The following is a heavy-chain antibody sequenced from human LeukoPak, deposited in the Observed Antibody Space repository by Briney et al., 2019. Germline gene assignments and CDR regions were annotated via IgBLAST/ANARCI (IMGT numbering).Heavy chain of an antibody. Sequence: GGSLRLSCAASGFTFSSYGMHWVRQAPGKGLEWVAVISYDGSNKYYADSVKGRFTISRDNSKNTLYLQMNSLRAEDTAVYYCAKELDSSGYPPAAFDIWGQGTMVTVSS. D-gene: IGHD3-22*01. CDR3: AKELDSSGYPPAAFDI. CDR2: ISYDGSNK. V-gene: IGHV3-30*18. J-gene: IGHJ3*02. CDR1: GFTFSSYG.